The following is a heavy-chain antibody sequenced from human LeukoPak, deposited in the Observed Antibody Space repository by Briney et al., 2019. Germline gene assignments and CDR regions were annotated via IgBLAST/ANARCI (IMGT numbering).Heavy chain of an antibody. D-gene: IGHD3-10*01. CDR3: GRNLGSGSDH. V-gene: IGHV4-59*02. CDR2: THYRGDI. J-gene: IGHJ4*02. CDR1: GASVSSDY. Sequence: SETLSLTYSVSGASVSSDYWNWIRQSPGRGLEWIGYTHYRGDINYNPSLKSRLTMSVDASSNQVSLKLSSVTAADAAVYYCGRNLGSGSDHWGQGTLVTVSS.